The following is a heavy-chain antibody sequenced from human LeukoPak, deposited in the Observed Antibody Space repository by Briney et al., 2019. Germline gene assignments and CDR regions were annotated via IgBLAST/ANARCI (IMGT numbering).Heavy chain of an antibody. D-gene: IGHD3-3*01. CDR2: INHSGST. V-gene: IGHV4-34*01. J-gene: IGHJ5*02. CDR1: GGSFSGYY. CDR3: ARATISNRWFDP. Sequence: SETLSLTCAVYGGSFSGYYWSWIRQPPGKGLEWIGEINHSGSTNYNPPLKSRVTISIDTSKNQFSLKLSSVTAADTAVYYCARATISNRWFDPWGQGTLVTVSS.